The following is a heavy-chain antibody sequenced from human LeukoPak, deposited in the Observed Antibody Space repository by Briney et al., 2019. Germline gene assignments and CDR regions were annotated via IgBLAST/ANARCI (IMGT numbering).Heavy chain of an antibody. CDR1: GGSISSYY. J-gene: IGHJ4*02. V-gene: IGHV4-59*01. CDR2: IYYSGST. CDR3: ARGGSSSWYALDY. D-gene: IGHD6-13*01. Sequence: PSETLSLTCTVSGGSISSYYWSWIRQPPGKGLEWIGYIYYSGSTNYNPSLKSRVTISVDTSKNQFSLKLSSVTAADTAVYYCARGGSSSWYALDYWGQGTLVTVSS.